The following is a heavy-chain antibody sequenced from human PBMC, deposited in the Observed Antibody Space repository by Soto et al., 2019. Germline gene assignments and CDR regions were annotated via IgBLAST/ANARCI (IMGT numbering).Heavy chain of an antibody. D-gene: IGHD2-15*01. CDR3: AKEGDCYGGSCPLDY. V-gene: IGHV4-4*02. CDR2: IYPSGST. CDR1: GGSISSSNW. Sequence: SETLSLTCAVSGGSISSSNWWSWVRQPPGKGLEWIGEIYPSGSTKYNPSLKSRVAVSLDKSKNQFSLRLNSVTAADTAVYFCAKEGDCYGGSCPLDYWGQGILVTVYS. J-gene: IGHJ4*02.